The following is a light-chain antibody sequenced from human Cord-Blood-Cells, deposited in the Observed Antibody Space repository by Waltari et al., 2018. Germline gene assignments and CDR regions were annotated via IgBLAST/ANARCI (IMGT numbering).Light chain of an antibody. CDR2: AAT. CDR3: QQSYSTPYT. J-gene: IGKJ2*01. V-gene: IGKV1-39*01. CDR1: QSISSY. Sequence: DIQMTQSPSSLSASVGDRVTITCRASQSISSYLNWYQQKPGKAPKLLIYAATSWQSGVPSRFSGSGSGTEFTHTISSLQPEDVATYYCQQSYSTPYTFGQGTKLEIK.